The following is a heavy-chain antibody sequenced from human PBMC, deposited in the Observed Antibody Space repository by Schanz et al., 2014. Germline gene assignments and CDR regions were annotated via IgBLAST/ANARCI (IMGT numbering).Heavy chain of an antibody. J-gene: IGHJ4*02. V-gene: IGHV3-30*02. Sequence: QVQLVESGGGVVQPGGSLRLSCAASGFTFSSYGMHWVRQAPGKGLEWVAFTRPDGSNKYYADSVKGRFTISRDNSKNTLYLQMNSLRAEDTAVYYCAKEGSIYWDRSVDYWGQGTLVTVSS. CDR1: GFTFSSYG. CDR3: AKEGSIYWDRSVDY. D-gene: IGHD1-26*01. CDR2: TRPDGSNK.